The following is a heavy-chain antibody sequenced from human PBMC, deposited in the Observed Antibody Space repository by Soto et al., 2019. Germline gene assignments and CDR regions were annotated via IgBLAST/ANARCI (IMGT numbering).Heavy chain of an antibody. Sequence: QVQLVQSGAEVKKPGASVKVSCKASGYTFTSYGINWVRQAPGQGLEWMGWISAYNGNTNYAPKLQGRVTMTTDTSTTTAYTELRSLRSDGTAVYYCARVSTVWFGAYYYGMDVWGQGTTVTVSS. CDR3: ARVSTVWFGAYYYGMDV. CDR2: ISAYNGNT. J-gene: IGHJ6*02. D-gene: IGHD3-10*01. CDR1: GYTFTSYG. V-gene: IGHV1-18*01.